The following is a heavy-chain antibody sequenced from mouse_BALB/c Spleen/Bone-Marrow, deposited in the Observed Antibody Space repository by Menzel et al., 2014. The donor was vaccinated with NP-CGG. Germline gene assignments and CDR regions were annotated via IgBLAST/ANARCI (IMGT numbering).Heavy chain of an antibody. D-gene: IGHD1-1*01. Sequence: EVKLQESGPEPVKPGASVKVSCKASGYTFTSYNMYWVKQSHGKSLEWIGHIDPYNGGTSYNQKFKGKATLTVDKSSSTAYMHLNSLTSEDSAVYYCAREDYGSGFAYWGQGTLVTVPA. V-gene: IGHV1S135*01. CDR3: AREDYGSGFAY. J-gene: IGHJ3*01. CDR2: IDPYNGGT. CDR1: GYTFTSYN.